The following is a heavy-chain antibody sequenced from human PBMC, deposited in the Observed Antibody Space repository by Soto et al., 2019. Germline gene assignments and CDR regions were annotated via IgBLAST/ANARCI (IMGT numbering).Heavy chain of an antibody. D-gene: IGHD6-19*01. V-gene: IGHV3-23*01. Sequence: GGSLRLSCAASGFTFSSYAVSWVRQAPGKGLEWVSAISGSGGSTYYADSVKGRFTISRDNSKNTLYLQMNSLRAEDTAVYYCAKDWHSSGWYRVDYWGLGTLVTVSS. J-gene: IGHJ4*02. CDR1: GFTFSSYA. CDR3: AKDWHSSGWYRVDY. CDR2: ISGSGGST.